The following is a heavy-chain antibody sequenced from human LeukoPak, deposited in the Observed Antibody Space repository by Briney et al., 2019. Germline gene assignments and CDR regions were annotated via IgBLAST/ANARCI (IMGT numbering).Heavy chain of an antibody. J-gene: IGHJ4*02. CDR3: AEMATIGY. CDR2: IYYSGST. V-gene: IGHV4-34*01. D-gene: IGHD5-24*01. Sequence: PSETLSLTCAVYGGSFSGYYWSWIRQPPGKGLEWIGSIYYSGSTYYNPSLKSRVTISVDTSKNQFSLKLSSVTAADTAVYYCAEMATIGYWGQGTLVTVSS. CDR1: GGSFSGYY.